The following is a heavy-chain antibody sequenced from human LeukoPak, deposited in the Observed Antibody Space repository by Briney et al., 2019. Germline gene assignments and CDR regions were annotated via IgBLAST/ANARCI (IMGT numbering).Heavy chain of an antibody. J-gene: IGHJ4*02. CDR3: ARDRNYDFWSGYYRKSSFDY. Sequence: GASVKVSCKASGYTFTDYYMHWERQAPGQGLEWMGWISAYNGNTNYAQKLQGRVTMTTDTSTSTAYMELRSLRSDDTAVYYCARDRNYDFWSGYYRKSSFDYWGQGTLVTVSS. D-gene: IGHD3-3*01. CDR2: ISAYNGNT. V-gene: IGHV1-18*04. CDR1: GYTFTDYY.